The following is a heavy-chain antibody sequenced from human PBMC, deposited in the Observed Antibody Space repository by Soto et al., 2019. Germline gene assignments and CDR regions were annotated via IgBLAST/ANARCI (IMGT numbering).Heavy chain of an antibody. CDR1: GDSVPSGSIA. CDR2: TYYRSKWYS. V-gene: IGHV6-1*01. D-gene: IGHD1-26*01. Sequence: PSQTLSLTCAISGDSVPSGSIAWNWIRQSPSRGLGWLGRTYYRSKWYSDYAVSVKSRITINPDTSKNHFSLQLNSVTTEDTAVYFCARGEQYSGRIFDYWGQGTLVTVSS. CDR3: ARGEQYSGRIFDY. J-gene: IGHJ4*01.